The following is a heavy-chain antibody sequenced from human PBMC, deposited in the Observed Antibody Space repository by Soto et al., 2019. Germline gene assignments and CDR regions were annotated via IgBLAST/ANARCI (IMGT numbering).Heavy chain of an antibody. J-gene: IGHJ4*02. CDR3: ARERRRPYYDILTGYYPFDY. CDR1: GYTFTTYD. Sequence: QVQLVQSGAEVKKPGASVKVSCKASGYTFTTYDIGWVRQAPGQGLEWMGWISAYNGNTNYVQSLQGRVTMTTDTYKNTAYMELRSLRSDDTAVYYCARERRRPYYDILTGYYPFDYWGQGPLVTVSS. CDR2: ISAYNGNT. D-gene: IGHD3-9*01. V-gene: IGHV1-18*01.